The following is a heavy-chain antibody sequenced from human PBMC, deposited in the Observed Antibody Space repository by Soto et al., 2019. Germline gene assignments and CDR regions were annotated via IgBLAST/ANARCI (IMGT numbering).Heavy chain of an antibody. V-gene: IGHV4-30-2*01. J-gene: IGHJ2*01. CDR2: IYQSGST. Sequence: QLQLQESGSGLVKPSQTLSLTCGVSGGSISSGGYSWSWIRQPPGKGLEWIGYIYQSGSTFYNPSLQSRVSITVDRSKNQFFLNLTSVTAADTAIYFCARESRSSRYDTSGYSQYWYFDLWGRGPLVVVSS. CDR1: GGSISSGGYS. CDR3: ARESRSSRYDTSGYSQYWYFDL. D-gene: IGHD3-22*01.